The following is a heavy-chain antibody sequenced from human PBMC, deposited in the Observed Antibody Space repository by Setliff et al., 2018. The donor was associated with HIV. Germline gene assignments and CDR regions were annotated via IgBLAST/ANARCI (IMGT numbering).Heavy chain of an antibody. J-gene: IGHJ6*04. V-gene: IGHV1-2*02. D-gene: IGHD4-17*01. CDR3: ARGRLPTGMDV. CDR1: GYRFTDYY. CDR2: INSASGGT. Sequence: ASVKVSCKASGYRFTDYYIHWVRQAPGQGLEWMGWINSASGGTNYAQNFQGRVTVTRDTSINTAYVELNSLKSDDTAVYYCARGRLPTGMDVWGKGTTVTAPQ.